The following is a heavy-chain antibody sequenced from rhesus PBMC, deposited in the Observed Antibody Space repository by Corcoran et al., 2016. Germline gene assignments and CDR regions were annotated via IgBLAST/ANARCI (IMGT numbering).Heavy chain of an antibody. V-gene: IGHV4-173*01. CDR3: ARGVDYSSSPKGAFDF. CDR2: ISGSGGNT. Sequence: QLPLQESGPGLVKPSETLSLSCTVSGVSIRSNYWICIRPPPGKGLEGIGRISGSGGNTDYNPSLKSRVTISTDTSENQLSLKVTSVTAADTAVYYGARGVDYSSSPKGAFDFWGQGLRVTVSS. CDR1: GVSIRSNY. J-gene: IGHJ3*01. D-gene: IGHD4-4*01.